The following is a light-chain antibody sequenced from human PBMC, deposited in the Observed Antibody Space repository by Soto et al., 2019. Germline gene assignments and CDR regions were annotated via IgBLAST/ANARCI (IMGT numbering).Light chain of an antibody. J-gene: IGKJ4*01. V-gene: IGKV3-15*01. Sequence: EVVMTQSPATLSVSPGERATLSCRASRGIGSTLAWYQQKPGQTPRLLIYDTSTRATGVPGRFIGCRSGTEFTLTITSLQSEDFAIYYCQHYVTWPLAFGGGTRVENK. CDR1: RGIGST. CDR2: DTS. CDR3: QHYVTWPLA.